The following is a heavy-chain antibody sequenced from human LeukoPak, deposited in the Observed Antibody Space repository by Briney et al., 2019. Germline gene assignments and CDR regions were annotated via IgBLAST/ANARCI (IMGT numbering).Heavy chain of an antibody. D-gene: IGHD5-24*01. CDR2: TYYRSTWYN. CDR1: GDSVSSNSVT. Sequence: SQTLSLTCAISGDSVSSNSVTWNWIRQSPSRGLEWLGRTYYRSTWYNDYAVSVRGRITVNPDTSKNQFSLQLNSVTPEDTAVYYCARDSRWLQYDYWGQGTLVTVSS. CDR3: ARDSRWLQYDY. J-gene: IGHJ4*02. V-gene: IGHV6-1*01.